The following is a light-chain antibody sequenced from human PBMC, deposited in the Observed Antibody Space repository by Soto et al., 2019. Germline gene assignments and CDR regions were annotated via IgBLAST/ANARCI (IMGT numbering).Light chain of an antibody. CDR2: EDS. J-gene: IGLJ2*01. Sequence: ELTQPPSVSLAPGQTASITCVGDNVGGKSVHWYQQKAGQAPVLVIHEDSDRPSGIPERFSGSNSANTATLTISRVEAGDEAAYYCQVWDTVSLHAIFGGGTKVTVL. V-gene: IGLV3-21*02. CDR1: NVGGKS. CDR3: QVWDTVSLHAI.